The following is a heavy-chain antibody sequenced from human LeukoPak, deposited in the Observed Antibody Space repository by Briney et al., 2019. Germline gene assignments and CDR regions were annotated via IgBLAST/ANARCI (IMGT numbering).Heavy chain of an antibody. V-gene: IGHV3-23*01. CDR3: AKDQRATISTSNWFDP. CDR2: ISGSGGTT. CDR1: GFTSSNYA. D-gene: IGHD5-24*01. Sequence: SGGSLRLSCGASGFTSSNYAMNWVRQAPGKGLEWVSGISGSGGTTYYADSVKGRFTISRDNSKNTLYVQMNSLRVEDTAVYYCAKDQRATISTSNWFDPWGQGTLVTVSS. J-gene: IGHJ5*02.